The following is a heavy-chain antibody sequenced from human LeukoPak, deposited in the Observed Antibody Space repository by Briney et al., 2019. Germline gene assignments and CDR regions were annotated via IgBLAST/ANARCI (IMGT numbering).Heavy chain of an antibody. D-gene: IGHD2-15*01. V-gene: IGHV4-34*01. CDR1: GGSFSGYY. J-gene: IGHJ4*02. CDR2: INHSGST. Sequence: SETLSLTCAVYGGSFSGYYWSWIRQPPGKGLEWIGEINHSGSTNYNLSLKSRVTISVDTSKNQFSLKLSSVTAADTAVYYCARDVVATHDYWGQGTLVTVSS. CDR3: ARDVVATHDY.